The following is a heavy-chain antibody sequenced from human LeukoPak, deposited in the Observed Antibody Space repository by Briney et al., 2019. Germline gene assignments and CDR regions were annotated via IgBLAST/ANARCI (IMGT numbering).Heavy chain of an antibody. CDR3: ARDHTVGQWPTHFDY. D-gene: IGHD6-19*01. CDR1: GFTFSSHW. V-gene: IGHV3-7*01. CDR2: IKRDGSEK. Sequence: GGSLRLSFAASGFTFSSHWMNWVRQAPGKGLEWVANIKRDGSEKYYVDSVKGRFTISRDNAKNSLYLQMNSLRAEDTAVYYCARDHTVGQWPTHFDYWGQGTLVTVSS. J-gene: IGHJ4*02.